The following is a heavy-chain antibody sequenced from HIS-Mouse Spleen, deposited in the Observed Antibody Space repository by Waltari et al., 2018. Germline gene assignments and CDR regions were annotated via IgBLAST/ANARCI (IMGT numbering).Heavy chain of an antibody. CDR2: INSDGSST. Sequence: EVQLVESGGGLVQPGGSLRLSCSASCFTFSSYWVPWVRHAPGKGLVWVSRINSDGSSTSYADSVKGRFTISRDNAKNTLYLQMNSLRAEDTAVYYCARDGGGDYGDYVRAPEYFQHWGQGTLVTVSS. J-gene: IGHJ1*01. V-gene: IGHV3-74*01. D-gene: IGHD4-17*01. CDR3: ARDGGGDYGDYVRAPEYFQH. CDR1: CFTFSSYW.